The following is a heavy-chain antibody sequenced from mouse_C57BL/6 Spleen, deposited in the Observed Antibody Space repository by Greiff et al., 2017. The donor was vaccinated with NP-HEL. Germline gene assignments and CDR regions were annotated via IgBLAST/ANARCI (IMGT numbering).Heavy chain of an antibody. CDR3: ARWGYEAWFAY. Sequence: EVMLVESGGGLVKPGGSLKLSCAASGFTFSDYGMHWVRQAPEKGLEWVAYISSGSSTIYYADTVKGRFTISRDNAKNTLFLQMTSLRSEDTAMYYCARWGYEAWFAYWGQGTLVTVSA. D-gene: IGHD2-2*01. CDR1: GFTFSDYG. CDR2: ISSGSSTI. J-gene: IGHJ3*01. V-gene: IGHV5-17*01.